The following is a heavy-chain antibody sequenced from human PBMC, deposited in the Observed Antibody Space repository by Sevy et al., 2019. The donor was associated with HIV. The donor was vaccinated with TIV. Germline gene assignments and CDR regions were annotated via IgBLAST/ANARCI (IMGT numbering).Heavy chain of an antibody. CDR1: GYTFTSYG. D-gene: IGHD5-18*01. J-gene: IGHJ6*03. CDR2: IIAYNGNT. V-gene: IGHV1-18*04. CDR3: ARDNQYTAMVTNYYYYYMDV. Sequence: GESLKISCKASGYTFTSYGISWVRQAPGQGLEWMGWIIAYNGNTNYAQKLQGRVTMTTDTSTSTAYMELRSLRSDDTTVSYCARDNQYTAMVTNYYYYYMDVWGKGTTVTVSS.